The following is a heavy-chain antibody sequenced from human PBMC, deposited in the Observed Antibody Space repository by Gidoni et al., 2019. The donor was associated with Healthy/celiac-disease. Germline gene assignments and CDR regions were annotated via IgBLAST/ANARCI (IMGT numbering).Heavy chain of an antibody. Sequence: QVQLQQWGAGLLKPSATLSLTCAVDGGSFSGYYWSWIRQPPGKGLEWIGEINHSGSTNYNPSLKSRVTISVDTSKNQFSLKLSSVTAADTAVYYCARGGYYYDSSGSDYWGQGTLVTVSS. CDR1: GGSFSGYY. CDR2: INHSGST. J-gene: IGHJ4*02. V-gene: IGHV4-34*01. CDR3: ARGGYYYDSSGSDY. D-gene: IGHD3-22*01.